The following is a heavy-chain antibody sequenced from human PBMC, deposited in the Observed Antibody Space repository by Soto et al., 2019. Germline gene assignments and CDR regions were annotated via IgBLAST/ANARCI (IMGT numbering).Heavy chain of an antibody. J-gene: IGHJ3*02. CDR3: AKGRTYDNDCKLDALAM. V-gene: IGHV3-23*01. CDR2: INGRGDGT. Sequence: GGSLRLSCAASGFTASSHATNWVRQAPGKGLEWVSAINGRGDGTYYADSVKGRFTISRDHSKNTVHLQMNSLRAEDTAVYYCAKGRTYDNDCKLDALAMWGQGTLVTVSS. CDR1: GFTASSHA. D-gene: IGHD2-21*02.